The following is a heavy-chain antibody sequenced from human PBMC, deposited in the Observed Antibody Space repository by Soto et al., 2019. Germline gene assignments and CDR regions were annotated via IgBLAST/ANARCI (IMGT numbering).Heavy chain of an antibody. CDR2: ISGSGGST. Sequence: GGSLRLSCAASGFTFSSYAMSWVRQAPGKGLEWVSAISGSGGSTYYADSVKGRFTISRDNSKNTLYLQMNSLRAEDTAVYYCARDFTYYDILTGPTTNYYYYMDVWGKGTTVTVSS. CDR3: ARDFTYYDILTGPTTNYYYYMDV. J-gene: IGHJ6*03. D-gene: IGHD3-9*01. CDR1: GFTFSSYA. V-gene: IGHV3-23*01.